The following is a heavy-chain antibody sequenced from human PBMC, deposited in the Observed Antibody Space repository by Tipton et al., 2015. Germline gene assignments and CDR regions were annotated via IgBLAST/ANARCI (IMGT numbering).Heavy chain of an antibody. CDR2: FIPIFNIP. Sequence: QSGAEVRKPGSAVKVSCTASGGGFNNYAVIWVRQAPGQGLEWMGGFIPIFNIPHYAQSFQGRVTITADESTGTAYMELSSLTAEDTAFYYCAREGSSWYFGVYWGQGTLVSVSS. V-gene: IGHV1-69*01. CDR1: GGGFNNYA. D-gene: IGHD6-13*01. CDR3: AREGSSWYFGVY. J-gene: IGHJ4*02.